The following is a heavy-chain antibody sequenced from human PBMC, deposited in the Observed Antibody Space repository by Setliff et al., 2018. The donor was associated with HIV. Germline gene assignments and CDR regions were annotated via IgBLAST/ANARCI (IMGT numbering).Heavy chain of an antibody. CDR1: GGSLSGYY. CDR3: AGGEVRSRYVSSRAPFYHYYYYMDV. Sequence: SETLSLTCAVYGGSLSGYYWTWIRQPPEKGLEWIGKINYSGSTDYNSSLRSRVTISVDTSKNQISLKLTSVTAADTAVYYCAGGEVRSRYVSSRAPFYHYYYYMDVWGKGTTVTVSS. V-gene: IGHV4-34*01. J-gene: IGHJ6*03. D-gene: IGHD6-13*01. CDR2: INYSGST.